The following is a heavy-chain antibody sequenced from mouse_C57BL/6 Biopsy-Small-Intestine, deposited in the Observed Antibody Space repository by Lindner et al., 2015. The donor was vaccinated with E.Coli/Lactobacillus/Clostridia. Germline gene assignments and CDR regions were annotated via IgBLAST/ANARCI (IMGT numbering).Heavy chain of an antibody. Sequence: VQLQESGAELARPGTSVKVSCKASGYTFISYGLSWVRQRAGQGLEWIGEIHPRSDITYYNEKFKDKATLTADKSSSTAFMELRSLTSEDSAVYFCASYGNFDYWGQGTLVTVSA. CDR2: IHPRSDIT. CDR1: GYTFISYG. CDR3: ASYGNFDY. V-gene: IGHV1-81*01. J-gene: IGHJ3*01. D-gene: IGHD2-1*01.